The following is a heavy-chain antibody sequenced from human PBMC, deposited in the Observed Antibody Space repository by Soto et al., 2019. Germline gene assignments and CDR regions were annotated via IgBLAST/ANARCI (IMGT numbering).Heavy chain of an antibody. Sequence: EVQLLASGGGLVQPGGSLRLSCAASGFTFSSFAMNWVRRPPGKGLEWVSGITGSGAGTFYADSVKARFTISRDNSKSTLYPQMNSLRAEDTALYYCATEFSPRSIGSFDYWGEGTLVT. J-gene: IGHJ4*02. D-gene: IGHD1-1*01. CDR1: GFTFSSFA. CDR3: ATEFSPRSIGSFDY. V-gene: IGHV3-23*01. CDR2: ITGSGAGT.